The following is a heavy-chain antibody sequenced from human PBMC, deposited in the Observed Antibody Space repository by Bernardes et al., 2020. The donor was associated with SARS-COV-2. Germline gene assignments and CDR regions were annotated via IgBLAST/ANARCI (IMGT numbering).Heavy chain of an antibody. D-gene: IGHD3-3*01. CDR3: ARQDIGAIFGVVITPAGMDV. V-gene: IGHV4-59*08. CDR2: IYYSGST. CDR1: GGSISSYH. J-gene: IGHJ6*02. Sequence: SETLSLTCTVSGGSISSYHWSWIRQPPGKGLEWIGYIYYSGSTNYNPSLKSRVTISVDTSKNQFSLKLSSVTAADTAVYYCARQDIGAIFGVVITPAGMDVWGQGTTVTVSS.